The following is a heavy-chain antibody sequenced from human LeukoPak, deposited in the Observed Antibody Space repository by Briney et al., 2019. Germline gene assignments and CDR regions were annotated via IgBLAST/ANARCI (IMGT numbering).Heavy chain of an antibody. V-gene: IGHV3-7*01. CDR3: ARDLNYYGSGNDY. CDR1: GFTFSSYW. CDR2: IKQDGSEK. Sequence: GGSLRLSCAASGFTFSSYWMSWVRQAPGKGLEWVANIKQDGSEKYYVDSVKGRFTIPRDNAKNSLYLQMNSLRAEDTAVYYCARDLNYYGSGNDYWGQGTLVTVSS. J-gene: IGHJ4*02. D-gene: IGHD3-10*01.